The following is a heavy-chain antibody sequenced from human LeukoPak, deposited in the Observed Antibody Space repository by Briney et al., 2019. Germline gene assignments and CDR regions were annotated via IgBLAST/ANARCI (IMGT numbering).Heavy chain of an antibody. Sequence: PGGSLRLSCTASGFTFGDYAMSWVRQAPGKGLEWVSGISWNSGSIGYADSVKGRFTISRDNAKNSLYLQMNSLRAEDTALYYCAKDSGKWELQYYFDYWGQGTLVTVSS. J-gene: IGHJ4*02. CDR1: GFTFGDYA. CDR2: ISWNSGSI. CDR3: AKDSGKWELQYYFDY. D-gene: IGHD1-26*01. V-gene: IGHV3-9*01.